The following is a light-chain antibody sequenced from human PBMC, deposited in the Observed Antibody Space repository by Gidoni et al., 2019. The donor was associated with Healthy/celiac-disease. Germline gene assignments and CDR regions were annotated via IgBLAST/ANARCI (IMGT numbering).Light chain of an antibody. Sequence: DIVMTQSPDSLAVSLVERATITCQSSQSVLFSSNNKNYLAWYQQKPGQPPKLLIYWAATRQSGVPDRFSGSGSGTDFTLTISSRQAEDVAVYYCQQYYSTPQLTFGGGTKVEIK. CDR1: QSVLFSSNNKNY. CDR3: QQYYSTPQLT. V-gene: IGKV4-1*01. CDR2: WAA. J-gene: IGKJ4*01.